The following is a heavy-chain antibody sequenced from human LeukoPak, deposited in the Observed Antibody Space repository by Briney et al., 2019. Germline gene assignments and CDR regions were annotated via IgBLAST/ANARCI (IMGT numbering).Heavy chain of an antibody. D-gene: IGHD5-18*01. CDR3: ARELQLWSRYYYYYMDV. CDR2: IYTSGST. Sequence: SETLSLTCTVSGGSISSGSYYWSWLRQPAGKGLEWIGRIYTSGSTNYNPSLKNRVTISVDTSKNQFSLKLSSVTAADTAVYYCARELQLWSRYYYYYMDVWGKGTTVTVSS. CDR1: GGSISSGSYY. J-gene: IGHJ6*03. V-gene: IGHV4-61*02.